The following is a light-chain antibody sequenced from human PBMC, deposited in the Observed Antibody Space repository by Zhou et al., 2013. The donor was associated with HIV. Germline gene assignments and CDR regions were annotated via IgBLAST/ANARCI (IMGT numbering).Light chain of an antibody. Sequence: EIVMTQSPATLSVSPGERATLSCRASQSISSYLAWYQQKPGQAPRLLIYGASSRAIGIPDRISGSGSGTDFTLTFSRLEPEDFAVYYCQQYGSSPITFGQGTRLEIK. CDR3: QQYGSSPIT. CDR1: QSISSY. CDR2: GAS. J-gene: IGKJ5*01. V-gene: IGKV3-20*01.